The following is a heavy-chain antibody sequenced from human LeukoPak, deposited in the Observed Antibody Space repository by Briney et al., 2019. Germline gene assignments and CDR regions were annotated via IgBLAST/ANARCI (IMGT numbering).Heavy chain of an antibody. D-gene: IGHD5-18*01. CDR3: ARGHQGYSYATFGY. CDR2: ISYDGSNK. Sequence: PGGSLRLSCAASGFTFSSYAIHWVRQAPGKGLEWVAVISYDGSNKYYADSVKGRFTISRDNSKNTLYLQMNSLRAEDTAVYYCARGHQGYSYATFGYWGQGTLVTVSS. J-gene: IGHJ4*02. V-gene: IGHV3-30-3*01. CDR1: GFTFSSYA.